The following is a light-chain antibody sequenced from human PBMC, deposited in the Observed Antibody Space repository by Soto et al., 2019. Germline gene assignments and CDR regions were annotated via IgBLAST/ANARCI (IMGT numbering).Light chain of an antibody. Sequence: DIQMTQSPSSLSASVGDRVTITCRANQSISNWLAWYQKKPVKVPKLLIYKASNLDYGVPSRFSGSGSGTEFTLTISSLQPEDFAAYYCQQSYSTPITFGQGTRLEIK. CDR1: QSISNW. CDR2: KAS. V-gene: IGKV1-5*03. CDR3: QQSYSTPIT. J-gene: IGKJ5*01.